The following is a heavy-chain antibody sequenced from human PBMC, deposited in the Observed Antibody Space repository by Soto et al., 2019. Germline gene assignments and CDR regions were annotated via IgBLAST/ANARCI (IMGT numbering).Heavy chain of an antibody. CDR3: ARYNANDYGSGSYPVLDY. D-gene: IGHD3-10*01. V-gene: IGHV1-3*01. CDR2: INAGNGNT. J-gene: IGHJ4*01. Sequence: WACHETGKRLEWMGWINAGNGNTKYSQKFQGRVTITRDTSASTAYMELSSLRSEDTAVYYCARYNANDYGSGSYPVLDYWGHGTLVTVSS.